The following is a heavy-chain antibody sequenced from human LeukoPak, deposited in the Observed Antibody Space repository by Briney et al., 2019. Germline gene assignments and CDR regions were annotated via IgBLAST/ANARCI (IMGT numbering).Heavy chain of an antibody. V-gene: IGHV3-74*01. CDR2: INRDGSST. CDR3: AKAMGVTLFDY. Sequence: GGSLRLSCAASGIIFSNYWMHWVRQAPGKGLVWVSRINRDGSSTSYADSVKGRFTISRDNSKNTLYLQMNSLRAGDTAVYYCAKAMGVTLFDYWGQGTLVTVSS. J-gene: IGHJ4*02. D-gene: IGHD3-10*01. CDR1: GIIFSNYW.